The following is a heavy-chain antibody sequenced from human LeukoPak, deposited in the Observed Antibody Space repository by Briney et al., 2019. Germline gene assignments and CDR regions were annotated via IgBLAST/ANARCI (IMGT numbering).Heavy chain of an antibody. CDR1: GYTFTGYY. CDR2: MNPHSGVT. J-gene: IGHJ4*02. Sequence: ASVKVSCKTSGYTFTGYYIHWVRQAPGQGLEWMGWMNPHSGVTNYAQKFQGRVTMTRDTSVTTAYMDLSRLRSDDTAIYYCARDACSGGTCYSHFDFWGQGTLVTVSS. V-gene: IGHV1-2*02. D-gene: IGHD2-15*01. CDR3: ARDACSGGTCYSHFDF.